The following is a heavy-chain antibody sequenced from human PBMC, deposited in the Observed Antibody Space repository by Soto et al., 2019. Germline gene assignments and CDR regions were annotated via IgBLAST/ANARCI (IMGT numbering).Heavy chain of an antibody. Sequence: GASVKVSCKASGYTFTGHYIHWVRQAPEQGPEWMGEIGPESGATRYAQKFQGRVTMTRDMSITTVYMELNNLSPDDTAVYYCGRGRSGQIVVFYWGQGTPGTV. CDR2: IGPESGAT. CDR1: GYTFTGHY. J-gene: IGHJ4*02. V-gene: IGHV1-2*02. CDR3: GRGRSGQIVVFY. D-gene: IGHD1-26*01.